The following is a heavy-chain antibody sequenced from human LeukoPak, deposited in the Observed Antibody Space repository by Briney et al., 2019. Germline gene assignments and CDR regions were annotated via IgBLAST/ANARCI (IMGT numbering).Heavy chain of an antibody. Sequence: GGSLRLSCAASGFTFSSYAMHWVRQAPGKGLEWVAVISYDGSNKYYADSVKGRFTISRDNSKNTLYLQMNSLRAEDTAVYYCARDFGDTSDTYFQHWGQGTLVTVSS. J-gene: IGHJ1*01. D-gene: IGHD3-22*01. CDR2: ISYDGSNK. CDR1: GFTFSSYA. CDR3: ARDFGDTSDTYFQH. V-gene: IGHV3-30*04.